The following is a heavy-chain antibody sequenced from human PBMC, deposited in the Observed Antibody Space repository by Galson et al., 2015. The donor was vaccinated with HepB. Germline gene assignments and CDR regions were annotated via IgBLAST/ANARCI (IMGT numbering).Heavy chain of an antibody. CDR1: GFTFSSYG. CDR3: AKDHGYSNYDGYYYYGMDV. D-gene: IGHD4-11*01. V-gene: IGHV3-30*18. J-gene: IGHJ6*02. CDR2: ISYDGSNK. Sequence: SLRLSCAASGFTFSSYGMHWVRQAPGKGLEWVAVISYDGSNKYYADSVKGRFTISRDNSKNTLYLQMNSLRAEDTAVYYCAKDHGYSNYDGYYYYGMDVWGQGTMVTVSS.